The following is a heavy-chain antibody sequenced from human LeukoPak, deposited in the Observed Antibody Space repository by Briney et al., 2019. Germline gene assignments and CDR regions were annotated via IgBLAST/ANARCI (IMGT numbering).Heavy chain of an antibody. Sequence: AGGSLRLSCAASGFTFSSYSMNWVRQAPGKGLEWVSAISGSGGSTYYADSVKGRFTISRDNSKNTLYLQMNSLRAEDTAVYYCAKAYGYCSSTSCYTEGHWFDPWGQGTLVTVSS. CDR3: AKAYGYCSSTSCYTEGHWFDP. CDR1: GFTFSSYS. D-gene: IGHD2-2*01. J-gene: IGHJ5*02. CDR2: ISGSGGST. V-gene: IGHV3-23*01.